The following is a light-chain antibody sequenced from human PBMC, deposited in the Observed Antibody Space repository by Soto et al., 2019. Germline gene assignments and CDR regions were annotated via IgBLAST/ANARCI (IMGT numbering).Light chain of an antibody. CDR1: SNDIGAYNY. CDR2: EVT. J-gene: IGLJ1*01. Sequence: QSVLTQPASVSGSPGQSITISCTGTSNDIGAYNYVSWYQHHPGRAPKLIIYEVTNRPLGVSNRFSGSKSGNTASLTISGLRTEDEADYYCSSYTSSSTLYVFATGTQLTVL. V-gene: IGLV2-14*01. CDR3: SSYTSSSTLYV.